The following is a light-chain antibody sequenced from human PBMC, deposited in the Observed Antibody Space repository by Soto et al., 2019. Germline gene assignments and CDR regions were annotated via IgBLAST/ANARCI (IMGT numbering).Light chain of an antibody. CDR2: KSN. CDR3: AAGDDSLRGVV. V-gene: IGLV1-47*01. Sequence: QSVLTQAPSASGTPGQTVTISCSGTSSNIESNHVSWYQQLPGTAPKLLFYKSNRRPSGVPDRFSASKSGTSASLAITGLRSEDEAEYSCAAGDDSLRGVVFGGGTKLTLL. J-gene: IGLJ2*01. CDR1: SSNIESNH.